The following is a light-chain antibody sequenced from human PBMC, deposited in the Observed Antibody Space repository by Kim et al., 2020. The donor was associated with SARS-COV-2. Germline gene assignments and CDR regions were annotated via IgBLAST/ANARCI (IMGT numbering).Light chain of an antibody. V-gene: IGKV1-39*01. J-gene: IGKJ2*01. CDR2: AAS. Sequence: LSASVGDRVTITCRASQSISIYLNWYQQKPGKAPKLLIYAASSLQSGVPSRFSGSGSGTDFTLTISSLQPEDFATYYCQQSYSTLLFGQGTKLEI. CDR1: QSISIY. CDR3: QQSYSTLL.